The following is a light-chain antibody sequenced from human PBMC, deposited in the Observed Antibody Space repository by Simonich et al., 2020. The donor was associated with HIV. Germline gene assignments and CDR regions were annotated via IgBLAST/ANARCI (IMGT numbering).Light chain of an antibody. Sequence: EIVMTQSPATLSVSPGERATLFCSASQSVSITLTWYQHKPGQAPRLLIYGASTRATGIPARFSGSGSGTEFTLTISNMQSEHFAVYYCQQYNNWPYTFGQGTKLEIK. CDR3: QQYNNWPYT. V-gene: IGKV3-15*01. CDR1: QSVSIT. J-gene: IGKJ2*01. CDR2: GAS.